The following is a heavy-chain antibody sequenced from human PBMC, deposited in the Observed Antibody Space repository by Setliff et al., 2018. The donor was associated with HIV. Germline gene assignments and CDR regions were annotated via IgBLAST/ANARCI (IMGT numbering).Heavy chain of an antibody. Sequence: SETLSLTCTVSGGSISSNNYYWGWIRQPPGKGLEWIASIYYSGSTYYNPSLKSRITISVDTSKNQFSLKLSSVTAADTAVYYCARAPLLWFGESSYYFDYWGQGTLVTVSS. J-gene: IGHJ4*02. CDR2: IYYSGST. V-gene: IGHV4-39*01. D-gene: IGHD3-10*01. CDR1: GGSISSNNYY. CDR3: ARAPLLWFGESSYYFDY.